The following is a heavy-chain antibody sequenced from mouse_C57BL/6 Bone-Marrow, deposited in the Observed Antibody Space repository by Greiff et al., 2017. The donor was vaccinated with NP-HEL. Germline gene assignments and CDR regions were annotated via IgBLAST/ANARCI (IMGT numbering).Heavy chain of an antibody. J-gene: IGHJ4*01. CDR3: ASSSLYYYAMDY. D-gene: IGHD1-1*01. V-gene: IGHV7-3*01. CDR2: LRNKANGYTT. Sequence: EVKVVESGGGLVQPGGSLSLSCAASGFTFTAYYMSWVRQPPGKALEWLGFLRNKANGYTTAYSSSVKGRFTISRDNSQSILYLQMSALRAEDSATDYGASSSLYYYAMDYWGQGTSVTVSS. CDR1: GFTFTAYY.